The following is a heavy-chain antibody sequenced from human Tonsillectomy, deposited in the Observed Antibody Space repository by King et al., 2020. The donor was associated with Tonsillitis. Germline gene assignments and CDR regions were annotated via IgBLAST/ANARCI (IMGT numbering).Heavy chain of an antibody. CDR2: ISSRSTYM. J-gene: IGHJ6*02. CDR3: AREAFRYDILTGFYGMDV. Sequence: QLVESGGGLVKPGGSLRLSCAASGFTFSSYSMNWVRQAPGKGLEWVSSISSRSTYMYYADSVKGRFTISRDNAKNSLYLQMNSLRGEDTAVYYFAREAFRYDILTGFYGMDVWGQGTTVTVSS. CDR1: GFTFSSYS. D-gene: IGHD3-9*01. V-gene: IGHV3-21*01.